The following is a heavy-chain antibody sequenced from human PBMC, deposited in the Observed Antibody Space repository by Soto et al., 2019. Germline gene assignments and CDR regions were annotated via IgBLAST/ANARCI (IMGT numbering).Heavy chain of an antibody. Sequence: QVQLVQSGAEVKKPGASVKVSCKASGDTFTNYDIKWVRQATGQGLEWMGWMKPNSGNTGYAPKVQGTVPMTRTTSISTAYMELSSLRSEDTAVYYCARGRNGMDVWGQGTTVTVSS. V-gene: IGHV1-8*01. J-gene: IGHJ6*02. CDR3: ARGRNGMDV. CDR2: MKPNSGNT. CDR1: GDTFTNYD.